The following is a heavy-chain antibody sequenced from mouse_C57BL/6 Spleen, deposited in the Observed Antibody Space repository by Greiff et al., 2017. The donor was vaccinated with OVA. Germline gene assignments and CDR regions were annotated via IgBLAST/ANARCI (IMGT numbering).Heavy chain of an antibody. V-gene: IGHV1-15*01. CDR2: IDPETGGT. D-gene: IGHD2-1*01. Sequence: VQLQESGAELVRPGASVTLSCKASGYTFTDYEMHWVKQTPVHGLEWIGAIDPETGGTAYNQKFKGKAILTADKSSSTAYMELRSLTSEDSAVYYCTEHGNYFDYWGQGTTLTVSS. J-gene: IGHJ2*01. CDR3: TEHGNYFDY. CDR1: GYTFTDYE.